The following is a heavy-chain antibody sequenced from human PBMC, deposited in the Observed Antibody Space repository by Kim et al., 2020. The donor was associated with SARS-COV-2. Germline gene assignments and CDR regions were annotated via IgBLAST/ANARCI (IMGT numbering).Heavy chain of an antibody. Sequence: GGSLRLSCAASGFTLSGSAVHWVRQASGKGLEWVGRIRSKANSYATAYAASVKNRFTISRDDSKNTAYLQMNRLKTEDTAVYYCTRVNPIAGGWYDAFDNW. CDR2: IRSKANSYAT. CDR1: GFTLSGSA. V-gene: IGHV3-73*01. D-gene: IGHD6-19*01. J-gene: IGHJ3*02. CDR3: TRVNPIAGGWYDAFDN.